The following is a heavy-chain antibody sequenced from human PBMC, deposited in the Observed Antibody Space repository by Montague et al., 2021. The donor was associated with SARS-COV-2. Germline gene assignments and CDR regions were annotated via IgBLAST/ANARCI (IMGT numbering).Heavy chain of an antibody. V-gene: IGHV6-1*01. CDR1: GDSVSSHSAT. D-gene: IGHD6-13*01. Sequence: CAISGDSVSSHSATWNWIRQSPSRGLEWLGRTYYRPMWKSDYARSVKSRIANNPDTSKNQFSLQLSSVNPEDTALYYCVRGIEAAGSYDYWGQGTLVTVSS. CDR2: TYYRPMWKS. CDR3: VRGIEAAGSYDY. J-gene: IGHJ4*02.